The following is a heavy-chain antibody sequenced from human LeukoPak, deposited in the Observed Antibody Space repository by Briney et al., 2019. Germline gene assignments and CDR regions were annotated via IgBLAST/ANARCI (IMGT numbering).Heavy chain of an antibody. V-gene: IGHV1-2*06. CDR3: ARDYCSSTSCLFDY. CDR1: GYTFTNYY. D-gene: IGHD2-2*01. Sequence: ASVKVSCKASGYTFTNYYIHWVRQAPGQGLEWMGRINPNTGGTDYAQKFQGRVTMTRDTSISTAYMDLSRLRSDDTAVYYCARDYCSSTSCLFDYWGQGTLVTVSS. J-gene: IGHJ4*02. CDR2: INPNTGGT.